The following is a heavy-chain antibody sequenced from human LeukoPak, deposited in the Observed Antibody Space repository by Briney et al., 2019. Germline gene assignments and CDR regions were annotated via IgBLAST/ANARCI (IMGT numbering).Heavy chain of an antibody. Sequence: SETLSLTCTVSGGSISNHYWSWIRQPPGKGLEWIGFIYATGRTDYNPSFTSRATVSVDMSKNQFSLKLSSVTAADTAMYYCARYFEAAGRWYLDYWGQGTLVTVSS. CDR1: GGSISNHY. J-gene: IGHJ4*02. V-gene: IGHV4-4*08. D-gene: IGHD2-15*01. CDR3: ARYFEAAGRWYLDY. CDR2: IYATGRT.